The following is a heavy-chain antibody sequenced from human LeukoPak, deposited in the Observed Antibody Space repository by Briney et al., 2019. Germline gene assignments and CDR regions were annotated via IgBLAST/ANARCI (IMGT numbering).Heavy chain of an antibody. CDR3: AREDYGYFDY. Sequence: SQTLSLTCTVSGASISSGGYYWGWIRQPRGKGGEWIGYVSHSGSTYYSPSLKSRVTISVDLSKNQFSLKLNPVTAADTAIYFCAREDYGYFDYWGQGALVTVSS. V-gene: IGHV4-30-2*01. CDR1: GASISSGGYY. J-gene: IGHJ4*02. CDR2: VSHSGST. D-gene: IGHD4-17*01.